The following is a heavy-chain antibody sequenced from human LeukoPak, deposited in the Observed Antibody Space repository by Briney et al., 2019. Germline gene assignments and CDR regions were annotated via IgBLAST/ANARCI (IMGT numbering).Heavy chain of an antibody. J-gene: IGHJ3*02. Sequence: PGGSLRLSCAASGFTVSSNYMSRVRQAPGKGLEWVSVIYSGGSTYYADSVKGRFTISRDNSKNTLYLQMNSLRAEDTAVYYCARVGGGCSSTSCYPLGAFDIWGQGTMVTVSS. D-gene: IGHD2-2*01. V-gene: IGHV3-53*01. CDR2: IYSGGST. CDR1: GFTVSSNY. CDR3: ARVGGGCSSTSCYPLGAFDI.